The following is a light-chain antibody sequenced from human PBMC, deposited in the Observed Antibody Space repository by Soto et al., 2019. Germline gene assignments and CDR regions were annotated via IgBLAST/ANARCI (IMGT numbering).Light chain of an antibody. CDR3: QSYDNSLSVLYV. Sequence: QSVLTQPPSVSGAPGQKVTISCTGSSSNIGAGYDVHWYQQLPGTAPKLLIYANSNRPSGVPDRFSGSKSGTSASLAITGLQAEDEADYYCQSYDNSLSVLYVFGTGTQLTVL. CDR2: ANS. J-gene: IGLJ1*01. V-gene: IGLV1-40*01. CDR1: SSNIGAGYD.